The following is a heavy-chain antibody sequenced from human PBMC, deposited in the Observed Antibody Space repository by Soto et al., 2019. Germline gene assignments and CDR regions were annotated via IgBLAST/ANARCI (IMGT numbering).Heavy chain of an antibody. D-gene: IGHD3-9*01. CDR2: INHSGST. V-gene: IGHV4-34*01. J-gene: IGHJ4*02. CDR1: GGSFSGYY. Sequence: SETLSLTCAVYGGSFSGYYWSWIRQPPGKGLEWIGEINHSGSTNYNPSLKSRVTISVDTSKNQFSLKLSSVTAADTAVYYCARGLQYYDILTGYYDYGGQGTLVTVSS. CDR3: ARGLQYYDILTGYYDY.